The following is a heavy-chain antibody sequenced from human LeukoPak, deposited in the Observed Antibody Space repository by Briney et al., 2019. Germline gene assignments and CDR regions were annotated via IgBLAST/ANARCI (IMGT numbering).Heavy chain of an antibody. CDR3: AKDRGWGNAQQFDY. Sequence: GGSLRLSCAASGFTFSSYGMHWVRQAPGKGLEWVAFIRYDGSNKYYADSVKGRFTISRDNSKNTLYLQMNSLRAEDTAVYYCAKDRGWGNAQQFDYWGQGTLVTVSS. CDR1: GFTFSSYG. V-gene: IGHV3-30*02. CDR2: IRYDGSNK. D-gene: IGHD7-27*01. J-gene: IGHJ4*02.